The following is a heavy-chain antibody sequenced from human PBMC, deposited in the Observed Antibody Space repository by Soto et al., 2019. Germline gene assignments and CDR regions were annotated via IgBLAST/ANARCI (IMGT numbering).Heavy chain of an antibody. Sequence: QVQLQESDPGLVEPSQTLSLTCTVSGGSISSVYYYWSWIRQPPGKGLEWMGHIYDSGSTYSNPSVESRASISVDTSKNQFSLKLTSVTDADTAVYYCARGPAGDKVDYWGQGTLVTVSS. D-gene: IGHD7-27*01. CDR1: GGSISSVYYY. V-gene: IGHV4-30-4*01. CDR3: ARGPAGDKVDY. J-gene: IGHJ4*02. CDR2: IYDSGST.